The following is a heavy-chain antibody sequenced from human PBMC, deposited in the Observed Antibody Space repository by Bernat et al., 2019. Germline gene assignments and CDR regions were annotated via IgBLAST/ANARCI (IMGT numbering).Heavy chain of an antibody. Sequence: EVQLVESGGGLVQPGGSLRLSCAASGLTFSNYWMSWVRQAPGKGLEWVADIKDDGSEKYYVDSVKGRFTISRDNAKNSLYLQMNSLRVEDTAVYYCVGDARYGYIDYWGQGTLVTVSS. D-gene: IGHD3-10*01. CDR1: GLTFSNYW. CDR3: VGDARYGYIDY. CDR2: IKDDGSEK. J-gene: IGHJ4*02. V-gene: IGHV3-7*01.